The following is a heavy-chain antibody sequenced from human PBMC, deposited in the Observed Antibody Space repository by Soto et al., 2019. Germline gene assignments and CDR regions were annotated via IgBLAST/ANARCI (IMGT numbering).Heavy chain of an antibody. Sequence: GVFLRLSCAASGFTFSTAWVNLVRKAPGKGLEWVGRIKSKTDGGTTDYAAPVKGRFTISRDDSKNTLYLQMNSLKTEDTAVHYCTTGPTVYDFWSGYYNYYGMDVWGQGTTVTVSS. CDR3: TTGPTVYDFWSGYYNYYGMDV. CDR2: IKSKTDGGTT. D-gene: IGHD3-3*01. J-gene: IGHJ6*02. V-gene: IGHV3-15*07. CDR1: GFTFSTAW.